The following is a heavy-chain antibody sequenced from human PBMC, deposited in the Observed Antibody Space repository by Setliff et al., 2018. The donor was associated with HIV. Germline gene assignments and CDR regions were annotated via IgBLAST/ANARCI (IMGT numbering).Heavy chain of an antibody. V-gene: IGHV4-39*01. CDR2: IYFTGTT. D-gene: IGHD6-13*01. Sequence: SETLSLTCAVSGGSISNNNYYWGWIRQPPGKGLEWIGSIYFTGTTYYNRSLKSRVTISVDTSKNQFSLKLSSVTAADTAIFYCASIAATGSFFIGYMDVWGKGTTVTVSS. CDR1: GGSISNNNYY. J-gene: IGHJ6*03. CDR3: ASIAATGSFFIGYMDV.